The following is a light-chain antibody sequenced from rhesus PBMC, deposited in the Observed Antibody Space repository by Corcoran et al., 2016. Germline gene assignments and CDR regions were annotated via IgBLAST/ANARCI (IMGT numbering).Light chain of an antibody. CDR1: SSDIGGYNY. CDR3: CSYTTSSTVL. Sequence: QSAPTQPPSVSGSPGQSVTISCTGTSSDIGGYNYVSWYQQHPGKAPKLMIYGFSNRPSGVSDRFSGSKSGNTASLTISGLQDEDEADYYCCSYTTSSTVLFGGGTRLTVL. J-gene: IGLJ3*01. CDR2: GFS. V-gene: IGLV2S7*01.